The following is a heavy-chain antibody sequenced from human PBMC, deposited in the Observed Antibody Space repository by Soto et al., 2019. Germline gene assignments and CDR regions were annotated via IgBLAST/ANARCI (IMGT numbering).Heavy chain of an antibody. CDR1: GGSISSGDYY. D-gene: IGHD2-15*01. V-gene: IGHV4-30-4*01. Sequence: SETLSLSCTVSGGSISSGDYYWIWIRHPPGKGLEWIGYIYYSGSTYYNPSLKSRVTISVDTSKNQFSLKLSSVTAADTAVYYCASWCSGGSCYSSFVYWGQGTLVTVSS. J-gene: IGHJ4*02. CDR2: IYYSGST. CDR3: ASWCSGGSCYSSFVY.